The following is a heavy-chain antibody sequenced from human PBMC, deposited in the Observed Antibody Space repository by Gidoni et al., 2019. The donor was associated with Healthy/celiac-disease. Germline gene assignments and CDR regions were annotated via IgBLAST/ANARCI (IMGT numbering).Heavy chain of an antibody. CDR1: GYTLTGYY. CDR3: ARDYRDYYDSSGYNDY. V-gene: IGHV1-2*02. CDR2: INPNSGGT. Sequence: QVQLVQAGAEVKKPGASVKVSCKASGYTLTGYYMHWVRQAPGQGLEWMGWINPNSGGTNYAQKFQGRVTMTRDTSISTAYMELSRLRSDDTAVYYCARDYRDYYDSSGYNDYWGQGTLVTVSS. D-gene: IGHD3-22*01. J-gene: IGHJ4*02.